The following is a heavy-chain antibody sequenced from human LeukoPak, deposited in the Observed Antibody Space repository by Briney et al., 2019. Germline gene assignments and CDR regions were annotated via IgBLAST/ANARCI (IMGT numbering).Heavy chain of an antibody. D-gene: IGHD6-19*01. CDR3: AREAESSGWTDY. CDR1: GFTFSSCS. CDR2: ISSSSSYI. V-gene: IGHV3-21*01. J-gene: IGHJ4*02. Sequence: GGPLRLSCAASGFTFSSCSMNWVRQAPGKGLEWVSSISSSSSYIYYADSVKGRFTISRDNAKNSLYLQMNSLRAEDTAVYYCAREAESSGWTDYWGQGTLVTVSS.